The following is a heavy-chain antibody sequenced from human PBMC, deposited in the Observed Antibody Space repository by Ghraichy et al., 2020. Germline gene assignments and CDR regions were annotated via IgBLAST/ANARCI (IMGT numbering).Heavy chain of an antibody. J-gene: IGHJ5*02. V-gene: IGHV4-4*09. D-gene: IGHD3-3*01. CDR1: GGSISSYY. CDR3: ARLSRGYDFWSGYWFDP. Sequence: SQTLSLTCTVSGGSISSYYWSWIRQPPGKGLEWIGYIYTSGSTNYNPSLKSRVTISVDTSKNQFSLKLSSVTAADTAVYYCARLSRGYDFWSGYWFDPWGQGTLVTVSS. CDR2: IYTSGST.